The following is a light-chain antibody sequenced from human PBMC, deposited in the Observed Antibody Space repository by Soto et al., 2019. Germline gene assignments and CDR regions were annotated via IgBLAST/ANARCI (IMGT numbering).Light chain of an antibody. CDR2: GAS. J-gene: IGKJ4*01. Sequence: EIVLTHSPGTLSLSPCERATLSFSASQSVSSYLAWYQEKPGQAPRLLIYGASSRATGIPDRFSGSGSGTDFTLTISRLEPEDFAVYYCRQYGRSLGFAFGGGTKVDIK. CDR1: QSVSSY. V-gene: IGKV3-20*01. CDR3: RQYGRSLGFA.